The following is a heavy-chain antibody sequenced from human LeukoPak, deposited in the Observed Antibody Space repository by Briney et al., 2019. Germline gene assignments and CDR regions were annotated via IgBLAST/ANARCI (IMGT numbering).Heavy chain of an antibody. V-gene: IGHV4-4*07. Sequence: SETLSLTCTVSGGSITSYYWTYIRQPAGKGLEWIGRIHTSGSTNYNPPLKSRVTMSVDTSKNQFSLNLSSVTAADTAMYYCARGFSGTSIAARVFDSWGQGTLVTVSS. J-gene: IGHJ4*02. CDR3: ARGFSGTSIAARVFDS. CDR2: IHTSGST. D-gene: IGHD6-6*01. CDR1: GGSITSYY.